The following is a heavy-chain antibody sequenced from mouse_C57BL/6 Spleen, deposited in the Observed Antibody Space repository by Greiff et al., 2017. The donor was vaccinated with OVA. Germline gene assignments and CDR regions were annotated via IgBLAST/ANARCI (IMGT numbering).Heavy chain of an antibody. V-gene: IGHV3-6*01. D-gene: IGHD2-5*01. CDR2: ISYDGSN. J-gene: IGHJ3*01. Sequence: VQLQQSGPGLVKPSQSLSLTCSVTGYSITSGYYWNWIRQFPGNKLEWMGYISYDGSNNYNPSLKNRISITRDTSKNQFFLKLNSVTTEDTATYYCAYYSNYVWFAYWGQGTLVTVSA. CDR1: GYSITSGYY. CDR3: AYYSNYVWFAY.